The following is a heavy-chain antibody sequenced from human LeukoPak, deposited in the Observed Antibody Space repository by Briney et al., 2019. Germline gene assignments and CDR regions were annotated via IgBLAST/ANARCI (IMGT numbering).Heavy chain of an antibody. D-gene: IGHD3-22*01. CDR1: GFTFDDYA. Sequence: GRSLRLSCAASGFTFDDYAMHWVRQAPGKGLEWVSGISWNSGSIGYADSVKGRFTISRDNAKNSLYLQMNSLRAEDTALYYCAKDGSYDSSGYCDYWGQGTLVTVSS. J-gene: IGHJ4*02. V-gene: IGHV3-9*01. CDR2: ISWNSGSI. CDR3: AKDGSYDSSGYCDY.